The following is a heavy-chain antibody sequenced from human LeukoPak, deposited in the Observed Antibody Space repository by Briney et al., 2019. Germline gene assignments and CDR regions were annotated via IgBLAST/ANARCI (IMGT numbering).Heavy chain of an antibody. D-gene: IGHD3-10*01. J-gene: IGHJ3*02. Sequence: PGRSLRLSCAASGFTFSSYGMHWVRQAPGKGLDWVAVISYDGSNKYYVDSVKGRFTISRDNSKNMLCLQTNSLRAEDTAVYYCAKNELLWFGEFDAFDIWGQGTMVTVSS. V-gene: IGHV3-30*18. CDR1: GFTFSSYG. CDR2: ISYDGSNK. CDR3: AKNELLWFGEFDAFDI.